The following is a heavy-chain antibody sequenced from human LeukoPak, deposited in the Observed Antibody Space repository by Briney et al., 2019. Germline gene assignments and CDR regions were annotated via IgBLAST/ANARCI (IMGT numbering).Heavy chain of an antibody. Sequence: SETLSLTGTVSGGSISSSSYYWGWIRQPPGKGLEWIGSIYYSGSTYYNPSLKSRVTISVDTSKNQFSLKLSSVTAADTAVYYCARPGSYNWFDPWGQGTLVTVSS. D-gene: IGHD3-10*01. CDR2: IYYSGST. V-gene: IGHV4-39*01. J-gene: IGHJ5*02. CDR3: ARPGSYNWFDP. CDR1: GGSISSSSYY.